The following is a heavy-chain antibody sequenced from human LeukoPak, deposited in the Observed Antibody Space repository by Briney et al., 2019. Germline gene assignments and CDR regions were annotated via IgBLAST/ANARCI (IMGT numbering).Heavy chain of an antibody. CDR2: ISADNGKT. Sequence: ASVTVSCKASGCTLPRYGIIWVRQAPGQGLEWMGWISADNGKTKYAQKLQGRVTMTTDTSTTTAYMELRSLRSDDTAVYFCARGDYTLGYWGQGTLVTVSS. CDR3: ARGDYTLGY. CDR1: GCTLPRYG. J-gene: IGHJ4*02. D-gene: IGHD4-17*01. V-gene: IGHV1-18*01.